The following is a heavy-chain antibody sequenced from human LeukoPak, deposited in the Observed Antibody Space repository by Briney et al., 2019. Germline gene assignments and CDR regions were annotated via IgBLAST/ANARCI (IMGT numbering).Heavy chain of an antibody. CDR3: ASLLTNTAMVTDY. J-gene: IGHJ4*02. Sequence: GASVKVSCKASGGTFSSYAICWVRQAPGQGLEWMGRIIPILGIANYAQKFQGRVTITADKSTSTAYMELSSLRSEDTAVYYCASLLTNTAMVTDYWGQGTLVTVSS. V-gene: IGHV1-69*04. CDR1: GGTFSSYA. CDR2: IIPILGIA. D-gene: IGHD5-18*01.